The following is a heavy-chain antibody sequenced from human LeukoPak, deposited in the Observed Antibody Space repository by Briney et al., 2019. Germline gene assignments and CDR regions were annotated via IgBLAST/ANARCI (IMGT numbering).Heavy chain of an antibody. D-gene: IGHD1-26*01. V-gene: IGHV4-39*01. CDR3: ARHGGSYYFDY. CDR2: IFYSGTT. CDR1: GGSISSSGFY. Sequence: SETLSLTCTVSGGSISSSGFYWDWIRQPPGKGLEWIGAIFYSGTTYYNPSLKSRVTKSVDTSKNQFSLNLSSVSAADTAVYYCARHGGSYYFDYWGQGTLVTVSS. J-gene: IGHJ4*02.